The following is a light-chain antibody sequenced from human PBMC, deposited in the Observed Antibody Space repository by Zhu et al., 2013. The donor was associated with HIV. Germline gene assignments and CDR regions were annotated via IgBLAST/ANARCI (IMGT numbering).Light chain of an antibody. CDR1: QSVANS. CDR3: QQRSDLPLT. J-gene: IGKJ4*01. CDR2: DAS. Sequence: EIVLTQSPVTLSLSPGERATLSCRASQSVANSLAWYQQKPGQAPRLVIYDASRRATGIPARFSGSGSGTDFTLTINRLEPEDFAVYYCQQRSDLPLTFGGGTEGG. V-gene: IGKV3-11*01.